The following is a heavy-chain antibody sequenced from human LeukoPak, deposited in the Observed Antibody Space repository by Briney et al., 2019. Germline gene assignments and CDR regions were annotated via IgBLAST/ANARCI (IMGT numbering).Heavy chain of an antibody. J-gene: IGHJ4*02. D-gene: IGHD3-10*01. Sequence: GGSLRLSCVASGFTFSSSSMTWVRQAPGKGLEWVANIKQDGGDKYYGDSVKGRFTVSRDNGKNSLYLQINNLRAEDTAVYYCARGRGCDYWGQGSVVTVSS. CDR1: GFTFSSSS. CDR3: ARGRGCDY. CDR2: IKQDGGDK. V-gene: IGHV3-7*01.